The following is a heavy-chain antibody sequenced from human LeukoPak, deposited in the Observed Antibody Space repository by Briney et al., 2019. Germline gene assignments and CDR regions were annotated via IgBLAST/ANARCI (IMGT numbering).Heavy chain of an antibody. J-gene: IGHJ5*02. CDR1: GYSFTGYD. D-gene: IGHD1-14*01. CDR2: INPNTGHT. Sequence: ASVKVTCKASGYSFTGYDINWVRQATGQGLEWIGYINPNTGHTEYAQKFQGRVSLTRDTSISTAYMELSSLTSEDTAVYYCATTLRNNPPWGQGTLVTVSS. CDR3: ATTLRNNPP. V-gene: IGHV1-8*01.